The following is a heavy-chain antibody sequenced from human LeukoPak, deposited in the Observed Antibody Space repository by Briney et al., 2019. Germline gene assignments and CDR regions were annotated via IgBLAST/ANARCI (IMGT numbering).Heavy chain of an antibody. CDR3: ARDPAAIVVVPAAISYFDY. J-gene: IGHJ4*02. CDR2: ISYDGSNK. D-gene: IGHD2-2*01. V-gene: IGHV3-30-3*01. Sequence: PGGSLRLFCVASGFTFSSYWMSWVRQAPGKGLEWVAVISYDGSNKYYADSVKGRFTISRDNSKNTLYLQMNSLRAEDTAVYYCARDPAAIVVVPAAISYFDYWGQGTLVTVSS. CDR1: GFTFSSYW.